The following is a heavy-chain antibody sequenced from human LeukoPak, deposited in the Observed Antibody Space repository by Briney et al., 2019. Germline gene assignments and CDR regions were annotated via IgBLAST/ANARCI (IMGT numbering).Heavy chain of an antibody. CDR1: GFTFSSYA. CDR2: ISYDGSNK. CDR3: AREIFDVWNSSGYKGIGY. J-gene: IGHJ4*02. D-gene: IGHD3-22*01. Sequence: PGRSLRLSCAASGFTFSSYAMHWVRQAPGKGLEWVAVISYDGSNKYYADSVKGRFTISRDNSKNTLYLQMNSLRAEDTAVYYCAREIFDVWNSSGYKGIGYWGQGTLVTVSS. V-gene: IGHV3-30-3*01.